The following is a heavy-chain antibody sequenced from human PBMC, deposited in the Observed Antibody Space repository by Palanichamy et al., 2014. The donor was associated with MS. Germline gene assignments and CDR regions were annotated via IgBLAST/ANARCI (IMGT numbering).Heavy chain of an antibody. CDR1: GFTFSTYW. D-gene: IGHD6-19*01. CDR3: AREGAGSVWYPFDY. V-gene: IGHV3-74*01. Sequence: EVQLVESGGDLIQPGGSLRLSCTASGFTFSTYWMHWVRQAPGKGLMWVSRTNDGGTNTDYADSVKGRFTISRDNARNTLFLQMNSLRVEDTAVYYCAREGAGSVWYPFDYWGQGTLVTVSS. J-gene: IGHJ4*02. CDR2: TNDGGTNT.